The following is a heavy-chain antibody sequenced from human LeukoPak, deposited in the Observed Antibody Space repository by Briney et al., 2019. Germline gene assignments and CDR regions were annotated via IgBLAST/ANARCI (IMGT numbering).Heavy chain of an antibody. CDR1: GFTFSSYG. Sequence: GGSLRLSCAASGFTFSSYGMHWVRQAPGKGLEWVAFIRYDGSNKYYADSVKGRFTISRDNSKNTLYLQMNSLRAEDTAVYYCAKDRLPPGYSSSSEGRGGFDYWGQGTLVTVSS. CDR2: IRYDGSNK. CDR3: AKDRLPPGYSSSSEGRGGFDY. D-gene: IGHD6-6*01. V-gene: IGHV3-30*02. J-gene: IGHJ4*02.